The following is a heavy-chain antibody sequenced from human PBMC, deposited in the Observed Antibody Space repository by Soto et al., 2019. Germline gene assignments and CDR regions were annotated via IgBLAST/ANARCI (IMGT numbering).Heavy chain of an antibody. V-gene: IGHV4-34*01. CDR2: INHSGST. D-gene: IGHD5-12*01. Sequence: SETLSLTCAVYGGSFSGYYWSWIRQPPGKGLEWIGEINHSGSTNYNPSLKSRVTISVDTSKNQFSLKLSSVTAADTAVYYCARGPDSAVATRYFDYWGQGTLVTVSS. CDR1: GGSFSGYY. CDR3: ARGPDSAVATRYFDY. J-gene: IGHJ4*02.